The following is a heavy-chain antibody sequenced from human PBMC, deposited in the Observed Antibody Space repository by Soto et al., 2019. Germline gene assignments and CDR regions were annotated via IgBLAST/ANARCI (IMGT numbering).Heavy chain of an antibody. CDR3: AKDLSRSYSSSYHLGYFNS. CDR2: ISGSGSNT. D-gene: IGHD3-22*01. V-gene: IGHV3-23*01. J-gene: IGHJ4*02. CDR1: GFTFSTCA. Sequence: PGGSLRLSCPATGFTFSTCAMNWVRQAPGKGLEWVSTISGSGSNTYYADSVKGRLTISRDSFKNTLYLQMNSLRVEDTAVYYCAKDLSRSYSSSYHLGYFNSCGQGTLVTAPQ.